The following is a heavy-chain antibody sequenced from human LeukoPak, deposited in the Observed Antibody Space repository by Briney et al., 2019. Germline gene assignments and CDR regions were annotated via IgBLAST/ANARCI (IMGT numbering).Heavy chain of an antibody. D-gene: IGHD3-3*01. CDR2: IYYSGSP. CDR1: GDSISSYY. CDR3: ARHGFYDFWSGLDP. V-gene: IGHV4-59*08. J-gene: IGHJ5*02. Sequence: PSETLSLTCTVSGDSISSYYWSWIRQPPGKGLEWIGYIYYSGSPKYNPSLKSQVTISVDTSKNQFSLKLSSVTAADTAVYYCARHGFYDFWSGLDPWGQGTLVTVSS.